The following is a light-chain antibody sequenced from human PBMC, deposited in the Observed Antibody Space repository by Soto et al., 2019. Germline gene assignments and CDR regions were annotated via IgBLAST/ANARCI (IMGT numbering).Light chain of an antibody. CDR2: DVS. V-gene: IGKV1-33*01. CDR3: QQYDDLTIT. Sequence: IQMTQSPSSLSTSVGDRFTITCRASQDISENLNWYQQKQGKAPKVXXSDVSNLETGVSSRFSGSGSGTDFTFTISSLKHEDVATYYCQQYDDLTITFGQGTRLEIK. J-gene: IGKJ5*01. CDR1: QDISEN.